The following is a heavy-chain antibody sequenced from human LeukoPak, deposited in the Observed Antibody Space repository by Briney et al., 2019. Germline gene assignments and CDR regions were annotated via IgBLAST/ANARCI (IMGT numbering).Heavy chain of an antibody. Sequence: SVKVSCKASGGTFSSYAISWARQAPGQGLEWMGGIIPIFGTANYAQKFQGRVTITTDESTSTAYMELSSLRSEDTAVYYCARVAVGATRDWFDPWGQGTLVTVSS. J-gene: IGHJ5*02. CDR1: GGTFSSYA. D-gene: IGHD1-26*01. CDR2: IIPIFGTA. V-gene: IGHV1-69*05. CDR3: ARVAVGATRDWFDP.